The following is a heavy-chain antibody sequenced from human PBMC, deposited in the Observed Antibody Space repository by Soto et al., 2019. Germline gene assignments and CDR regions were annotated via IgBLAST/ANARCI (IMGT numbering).Heavy chain of an antibody. D-gene: IGHD3-3*01. J-gene: IGHJ6*02. CDR3: AKEVWRGPMDD. CDR1: GFTFSSYG. CDR2: ISYDGSNK. Sequence: QVQLVESGGGVVQPGRSLRLSCADSGFTFSSYGMDWVRQAPGKGLEWVAVISYDGSNKNYADSVKGRVTIPRDNTKNTRNVQLNSLSAEYTAVYYCAKEVWRGPMDDWGQGTTVTVSS. V-gene: IGHV3-30*18.